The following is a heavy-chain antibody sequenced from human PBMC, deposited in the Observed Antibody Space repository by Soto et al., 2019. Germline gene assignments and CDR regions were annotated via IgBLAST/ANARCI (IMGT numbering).Heavy chain of an antibody. CDR3: ARARLDTPALDY. V-gene: IGHV3-30*09. J-gene: IGHJ4*02. Sequence: QVQLVESGGGVVQPGRSLRLSCAASGFTFSPYAMHWVRQAPGKGLEWVAVISYDGNNKNYAESVKGRLAISRDNSRNTLYLQMNSLRAEDTAVYYCARARLDTPALDYWGQGTLVTVSS. CDR1: GFTFSPYA. D-gene: IGHD2-2*01. CDR2: ISYDGNNK.